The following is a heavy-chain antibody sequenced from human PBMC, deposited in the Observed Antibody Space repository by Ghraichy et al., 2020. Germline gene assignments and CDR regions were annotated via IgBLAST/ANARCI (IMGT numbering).Heavy chain of an antibody. CDR1: GGSFSGYY. Sequence: ETLSLTCAVYGGSFSGYYWSWIRQPPGKGLEWIGEINHSGSTNYNPSLKSRVTISVDTSKNQFSLKLSSVTAADTAVYYCARVIASGYYNGGFDYWGQGTLVTVSS. D-gene: IGHD3-22*01. V-gene: IGHV4-34*01. CDR3: ARVIASGYYNGGFDY. CDR2: INHSGST. J-gene: IGHJ4*02.